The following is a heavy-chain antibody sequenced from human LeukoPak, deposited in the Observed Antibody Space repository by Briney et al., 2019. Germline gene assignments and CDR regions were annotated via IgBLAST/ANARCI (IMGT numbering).Heavy chain of an antibody. J-gene: IGHJ4*02. CDR2: ISDDGSSY. Sequence: GGSLRLSCAASGFTFSNYAMHWIRQAPGKGLEWVAAISDDGSSYSYADSVKGRFTISRDNSKSTLYLQRNSLTAEDTGVYYCARGYASESYYNGPGYWGQGTLVTVSS. CDR3: ARGYASESYYNGPGY. V-gene: IGHV3-30-3*01. CDR1: GFTFSNYA. D-gene: IGHD3-10*01.